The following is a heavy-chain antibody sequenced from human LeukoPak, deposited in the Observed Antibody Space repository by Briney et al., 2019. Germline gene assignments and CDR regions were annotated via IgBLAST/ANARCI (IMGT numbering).Heavy chain of an antibody. CDR1: GYTFTTYD. J-gene: IGHJ5*02. V-gene: IGHV1-8*03. Sequence: ASVKVSCKASGYTFTTYDINWVRQATGQGLEWMGWLNPNSGNTGYAQKFQGRVTITRNTSINTAYMELSSLRSDDTAVYYCARMTVSGRDNWFDPWGQGTLVTVSS. CDR3: ARMTVSGRDNWFDP. D-gene: IGHD6-19*01. CDR2: LNPNSGNT.